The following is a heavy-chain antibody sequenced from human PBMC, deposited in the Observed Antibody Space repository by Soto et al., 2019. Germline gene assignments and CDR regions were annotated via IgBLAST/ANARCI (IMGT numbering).Heavy chain of an antibody. D-gene: IGHD3-22*01. Sequence: ASVKVSCKASGYTFTTYGISWVRQAPGQGLEWLGWINTHNGNTNYAQNLQGRVIMTTDTSTSTVYMELRSLTSDDTAVYYCARDTPHRRDSSEIDPWGQGTLVPVSS. J-gene: IGHJ5*02. CDR1: GYTFTTYG. V-gene: IGHV1-18*01. CDR2: INTHNGNT. CDR3: ARDTPHRRDSSEIDP.